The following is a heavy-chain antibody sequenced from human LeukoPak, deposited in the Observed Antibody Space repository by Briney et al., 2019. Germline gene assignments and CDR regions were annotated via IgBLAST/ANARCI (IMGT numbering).Heavy chain of an antibody. D-gene: IGHD3-22*01. Sequence: SETLSLTCAVYGGSFSGYYWSWIRQPPGKGLEWIGETNHSGSTNYNPSLKSRVTISVDTSKNQLSLKLSSVTAADTAVYYCARGLGDYDSSGYHHDYWGQGTLVTVSS. CDR3: ARGLGDYDSSGYHHDY. V-gene: IGHV4-34*01. CDR2: TNHSGST. J-gene: IGHJ4*02. CDR1: GGSFSGYY.